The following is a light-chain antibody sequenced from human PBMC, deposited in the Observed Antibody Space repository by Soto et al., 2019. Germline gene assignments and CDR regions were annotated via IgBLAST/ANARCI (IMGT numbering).Light chain of an antibody. CDR3: QQRFYGYT. Sequence: EIVLTQSPATLSLSPGESATLSCRARQTVGSFLGWYQQKPGQAPRLLIYDASNRATGIPARFSGSGSGTDFTLTISSLEPEDFAVYYCQQRFYGYTFGQGTKVEI. CDR2: DAS. J-gene: IGKJ2*01. V-gene: IGKV3-11*01. CDR1: QTVGSF.